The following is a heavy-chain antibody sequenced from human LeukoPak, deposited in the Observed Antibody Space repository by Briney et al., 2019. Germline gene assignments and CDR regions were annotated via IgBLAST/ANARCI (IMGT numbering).Heavy chain of an antibody. CDR1: GFTFSSYA. Sequence: PGGSLRLSCAASGFTFSSYAMSWVRQAPGKGLEWVSAISGSGGSTYYADSVKGRFTISRDNSKNTLYLQMNSLRAEDTAVYYCPQQGDSYGSGSRPYSYTSVAAWGKGPTSPSP. D-gene: IGHD3-10*01. CDR3: PQQGDSYGSGSRPYSYTSVAA. CDR2: ISGSGGST. V-gene: IGHV3-23*01. J-gene: IGHJ6*03.